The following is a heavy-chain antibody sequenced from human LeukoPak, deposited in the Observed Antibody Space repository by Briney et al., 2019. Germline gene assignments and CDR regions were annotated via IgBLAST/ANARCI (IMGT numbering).Heavy chain of an antibody. J-gene: IGHJ4*02. Sequence: GGSLRLSCAASGFTFSSYGMHWVRQAPGKGLEWVAVLSYDGSNKYYADSVKGRFTISRDNSKNTLYLQMNSLRAEDTAVYYCAKDPDSSGPDYWGQGTLVTVSS. CDR2: LSYDGSNK. CDR1: GFTFSSYG. CDR3: AKDPDSSGPDY. D-gene: IGHD3-22*01. V-gene: IGHV3-30*18.